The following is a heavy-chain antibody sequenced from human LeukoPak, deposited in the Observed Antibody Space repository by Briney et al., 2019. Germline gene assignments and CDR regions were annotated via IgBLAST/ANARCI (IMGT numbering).Heavy chain of an antibody. D-gene: IGHD6-13*01. CDR3: ARYQIAAAATPGWFDP. J-gene: IGHJ5*02. Sequence: SETLSLTCAVSGGSISSGGYSWSWIRQPPGTGLEWIGYIYHSGSTYYNPSLKSRVTISVDRSKNQFSLKLSSVTAADTAVYYCARYQIAAAATPGWFDPWGQGTLVTVSS. CDR2: IYHSGST. CDR1: GGSISSGGYS. V-gene: IGHV4-30-2*01.